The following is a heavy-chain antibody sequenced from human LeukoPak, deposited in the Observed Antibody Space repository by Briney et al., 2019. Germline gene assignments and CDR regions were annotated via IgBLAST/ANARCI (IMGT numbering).Heavy chain of an antibody. V-gene: IGHV3-23*01. CDR1: GFTFSSYA. CDR3: AKRNGGNSGAFDY. Sequence: GGSLRLSCAASGFTFSSYAMSWVRQAPGKGLEWVSLISGNGVGTYYADSVKGRFTISRDNSKSTVYLQMNSLRAEDTAVYYCAKRNGGNSGAFDYWGQGTLVTVSS. D-gene: IGHD4-23*01. J-gene: IGHJ4*02. CDR2: ISGNGVGT.